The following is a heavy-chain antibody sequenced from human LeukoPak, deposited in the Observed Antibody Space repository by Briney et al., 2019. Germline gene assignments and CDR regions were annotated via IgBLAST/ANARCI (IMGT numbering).Heavy chain of an antibody. D-gene: IGHD5-18*01. V-gene: IGHV1-2*02. J-gene: IGHJ4*02. CDR2: INPNSGGT. CDR1: GYTFTGYY. CDR3: ARGAWIQGPHDY. Sequence: ASMKVSCKASGYTFTGYYMHWVRQAPGQGLEWMGWINPNSGGTNYAQKFQGRVTMTRDTSISTAYMELSRLRSDDTAAYYCARGAWIQGPHDYWGQGTLVTVSS.